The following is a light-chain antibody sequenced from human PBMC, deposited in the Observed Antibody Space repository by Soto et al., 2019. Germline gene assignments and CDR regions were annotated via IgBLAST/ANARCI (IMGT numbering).Light chain of an antibody. CDR1: QVIRNN. Sequence: AIQMTQPPSSLSASVGDRITITCRASQVIRNNLGWYQQKPGKAPKLLIYAASTLQSGVPSRFSGSGSGTDFTPTISSLQPEDFAAYYCQQDYRYPLTFGGGTKVDIK. CDR2: AAS. V-gene: IGKV1-6*01. CDR3: QQDYRYPLT. J-gene: IGKJ4*01.